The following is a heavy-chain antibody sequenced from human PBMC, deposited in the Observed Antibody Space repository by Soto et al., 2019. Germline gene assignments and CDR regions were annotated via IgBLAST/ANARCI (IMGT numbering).Heavy chain of an antibody. D-gene: IGHD5-12*01. V-gene: IGHV1-2*04. CDR1: GDSFNDYY. J-gene: IGHJ6*03. CDR2: INPNGGVT. CDR3: ARGSGGATATLDYYYFYMDV. Sequence: VPLVQSGAEVRKPGASVKVSCKSSGDSFNDYYIHWVRQAPGQGLEWMGWINPNGGVTKYAQKFQGWVTMTRDTPMRTGYMELGRVRSDDTVVYYCARGSGGATATLDYYYFYMDVWGKGTTVTVSS.